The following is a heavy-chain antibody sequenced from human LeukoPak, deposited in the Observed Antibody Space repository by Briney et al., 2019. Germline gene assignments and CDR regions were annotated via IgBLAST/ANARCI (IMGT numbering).Heavy chain of an antibody. CDR1: GFTFSSYE. J-gene: IGHJ2*01. V-gene: IGHV3-21*05. D-gene: IGHD1-1*01. Sequence: GGSLRLSCAASGFTFSSYEMNWVRQAPGKGLEWVSYISSSSSYIYYADSVKGRFTISRDNAKNSLYLQMNSLRAEDTAVYYCAGSDTTGYIPREWDYWYFDLWGRGALVTVSS. CDR3: AGSDTTGYIPREWDYWYFDL. CDR2: ISSSSSYI.